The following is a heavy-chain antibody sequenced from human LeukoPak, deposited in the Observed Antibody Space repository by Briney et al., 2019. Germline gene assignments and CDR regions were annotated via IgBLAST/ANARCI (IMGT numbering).Heavy chain of an antibody. CDR1: GYTFTSYA. CDR2: INTNTGNP. Sequence: ASVKVSCKASGYTFTSYAMNWVRQAPGQGLEWMGWINTNTGNPTYAQGFTGRFVFSLDTSVSTAYLQISSLKAEDTAVYYCARSFAAYYDSSGPEDYWGQGTLVTVSS. J-gene: IGHJ4*02. V-gene: IGHV7-4-1*02. D-gene: IGHD3-22*01. CDR3: ARSFAAYYDSSGPEDY.